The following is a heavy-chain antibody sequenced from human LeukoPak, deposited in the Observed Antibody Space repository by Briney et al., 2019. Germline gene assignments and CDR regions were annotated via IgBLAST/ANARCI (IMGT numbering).Heavy chain of an antibody. CDR1: GYTFTGYY. D-gene: IGHD3-22*01. CDR2: INPNSGGT. Sequence: ASVKVSCKASGYTFTGYYMHWVRQAPGQGLEWMGWINPNSGGTNYAQKFQGRVTMARDTSISTAYMELSRLRSDDTAVYYCASYYYDSSGYYYWGQATLVTVSS. J-gene: IGHJ4*02. V-gene: IGHV1-2*02. CDR3: ASYYYDSSGYYY.